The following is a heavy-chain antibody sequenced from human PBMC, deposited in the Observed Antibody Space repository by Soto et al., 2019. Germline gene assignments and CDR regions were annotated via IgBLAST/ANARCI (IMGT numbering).Heavy chain of an antibody. V-gene: IGHV4-59*08. CDR1: DGSIIGYY. CDR2: IYYSGST. CDR3: ARHHDS. Sequence: SQPLSLTRTVADGSIIGYYWSWIRQPPGKGLEWIGYIYYSGSTNYNPSLKSRVTISVDTSKNQFSLKLSSVTAADTAVYYCARHHDSWGQGTLVTVSS. J-gene: IGHJ4*02.